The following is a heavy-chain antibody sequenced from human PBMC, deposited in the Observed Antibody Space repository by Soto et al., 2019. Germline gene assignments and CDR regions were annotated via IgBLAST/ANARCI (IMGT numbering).Heavy chain of an antibody. CDR3: AGGEIWGQFAAEASLTFDY. CDR1: GGTFSSYA. D-gene: IGHD7-27*01. Sequence: SVKVSCKASGGTFSSYAISWVRQAPGQGLEWMGGIIPIFGTANYAQKFQGRVTITADESTSTAYMELSSLRSEDTAVYYCAGGEIWGQFAAEASLTFDYWGQGSLVTV. J-gene: IGHJ4*02. CDR2: IIPIFGTA. V-gene: IGHV1-69*13.